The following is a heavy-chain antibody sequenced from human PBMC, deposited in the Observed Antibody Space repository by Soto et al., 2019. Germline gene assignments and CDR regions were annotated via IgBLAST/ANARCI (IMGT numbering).Heavy chain of an antibody. CDR2: IYYSGST. J-gene: IGHJ5*02. CDR3: ARSKLGYCSSGP. Sequence: SETLSVTWTVSGGSISSYYWSWIRQPPGKGLEWIGYIYYSGSTNYNPSLKSRVTISVDTSKNQFSLKLSSVTAADTAVYYCARSKLGYCSSGPWGQGTLVTVSS. V-gene: IGHV4-59*08. CDR1: GGSISSYY. D-gene: IGHD2-15*01.